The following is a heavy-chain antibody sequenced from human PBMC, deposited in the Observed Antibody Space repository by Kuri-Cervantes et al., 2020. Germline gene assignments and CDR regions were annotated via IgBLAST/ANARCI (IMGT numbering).Heavy chain of an antibody. CDR3: ARGGVWFRSDYYYYMDV. D-gene: IGHD3-10*01. J-gene: IGHJ6*03. V-gene: IGHV4-38-2*01. Sequence: GSLRLSCAVSGYSISSGYYWGWIRQPPGTGLEWIGSIYHSGSTYYNPSLKSRLTISVDTSKNQFSLKLSSVTAADTAVYYCARGGVWFRSDYYYYMDVWGKGTTVTSP. CDR1: GYSISSGYY. CDR2: IYHSGST.